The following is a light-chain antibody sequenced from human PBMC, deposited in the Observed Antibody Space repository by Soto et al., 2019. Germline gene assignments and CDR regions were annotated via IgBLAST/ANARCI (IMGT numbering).Light chain of an antibody. V-gene: IGKV1-27*01. Sequence: DIQVTQSPPSLSASVGDRVTITCRASRDIDNSLAWYQQVPGKAPKLLIYAASTLQSGVPSRFRGSGSGTSFILTTKGLRLEDVATNYCQNKTRPPWIFGQGTKVE. CDR2: AAS. CDR1: RDIDNS. CDR3: QNKTRPPWI. J-gene: IGKJ1*01.